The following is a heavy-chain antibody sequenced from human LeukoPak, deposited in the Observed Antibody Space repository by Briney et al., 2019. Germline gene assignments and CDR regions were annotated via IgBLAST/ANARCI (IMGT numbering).Heavy chain of an antibody. J-gene: IGHJ4*02. V-gene: IGHV3-23*01. CDR2: ISGSGGST. CDR3: AKGRVIEMATMGFGY. CDR1: GFTFSSYA. D-gene: IGHD5-24*01. Sequence: PGGSLRLSCAASGFTFSSYAMSWVRQAPGKGLEWVSAISGSGGSTYYADSAKGRFTISRDNSKNTLYLQMNSLRAEDTAVYYCAKGRVIEMATMGFGYWGQGTLVTVSS.